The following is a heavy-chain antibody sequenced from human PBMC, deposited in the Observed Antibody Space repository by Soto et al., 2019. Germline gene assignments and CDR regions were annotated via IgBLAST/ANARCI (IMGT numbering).Heavy chain of an antibody. Sequence: QVQLQESGPGLVKPSQTLSLTCTVSGGSISSGGYYWSWIRQHPGKGLEWIGYIYYSGSTYYNPSLKSRVTXXVXTXKNQFSLKLGSVTAADTAVYYCARDGYDSDESAFDIWGQGTMVTVSS. V-gene: IGHV4-31*03. CDR2: IYYSGST. CDR1: GGSISSGGYY. J-gene: IGHJ3*02. CDR3: ARDGYDSDESAFDI. D-gene: IGHD3-22*01.